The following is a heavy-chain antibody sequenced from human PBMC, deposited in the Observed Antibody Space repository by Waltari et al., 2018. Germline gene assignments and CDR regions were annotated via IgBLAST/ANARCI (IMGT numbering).Heavy chain of an antibody. Sequence: QLQLQESGPGLVKPSETLSLICPVSGGSISSSSYYWGWIRQPPGEGLEWIGSIYYSGSTYYNPSLKSRVTISVETSKNQFSLKLSSVTAADTAVYYCARHVSGYCSSTSCHSDYWGQGTLVTVSS. CDR3: ARHVSGYCSSTSCHSDY. CDR1: GGSISSSSYY. CDR2: IYYSGST. D-gene: IGHD2-2*01. J-gene: IGHJ4*02. V-gene: IGHV4-39*01.